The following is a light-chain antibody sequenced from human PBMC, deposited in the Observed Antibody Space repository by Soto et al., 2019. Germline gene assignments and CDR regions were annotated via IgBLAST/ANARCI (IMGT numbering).Light chain of an antibody. Sequence: QSALTQPPSASGTPGQRVTVSCSGSSSNIGSNTVNWYQQFPRTAPKLLIYNNNKRPSGVPDRFSGSRSGTSASLAISGLQSEDEADYYCAAWDDSLNGVVFGGGTQLTVL. V-gene: IGLV1-44*01. CDR3: AAWDDSLNGVV. CDR2: NNN. J-gene: IGLJ3*02. CDR1: SSNIGSNT.